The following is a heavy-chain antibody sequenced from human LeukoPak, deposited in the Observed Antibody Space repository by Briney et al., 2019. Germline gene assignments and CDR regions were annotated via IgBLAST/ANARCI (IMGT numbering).Heavy chain of an antibody. J-gene: IGHJ4*02. V-gene: IGHV3-30*03. CDR2: ISYDGSNR. CDR3: ARGGVRGVYFDY. Sequence: PGRSLRLSCAASGFTFSSYGMHWVRQAPGKGLEWVAVISYDGSNRLYADSVKGRFTISRDDSRNTLYLQMNSLRAEDTAVYYCARGGVRGVYFDYWGQGTLVTVSS. D-gene: IGHD3-10*01. CDR1: GFTFSSYG.